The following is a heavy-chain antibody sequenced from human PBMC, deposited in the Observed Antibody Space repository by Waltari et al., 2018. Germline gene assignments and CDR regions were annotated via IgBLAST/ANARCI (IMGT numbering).Heavy chain of an antibody. CDR3: SRAGSRQLWRLPDY. J-gene: IGHJ4*02. D-gene: IGHD5-18*01. CDR2: IRTKASGETT. V-gene: IGHV3-49*03. CDR1: GFPFGDYS. Sequence: EVQLVESGGGLVQPGRSLRRSCPASGFPFGDYSMSWFRQAPGKGLEWVGFIRTKASGETTEYAASVKGRFTVSRDDSKNIAYLQMNSLKTEDTAVYYCSRAGSRQLWRLPDYWGQGALVTVSS.